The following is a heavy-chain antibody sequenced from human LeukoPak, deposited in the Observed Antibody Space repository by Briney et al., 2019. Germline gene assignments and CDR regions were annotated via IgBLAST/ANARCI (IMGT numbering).Heavy chain of an antibody. V-gene: IGHV3-7*02. J-gene: IGHJ4*02. CDR1: GFIYRNYW. D-gene: IGHD4-17*01. CDR2: INQDGGDK. CDR3: TLTGGTTVTAFDS. Sequence: GGSLRLSCAASGFIYRNYWMAWVRQAPGIGLEWVANINQDGGDKNYVDSVKGRFTISRDNAKSSLYLQMNSLRAEDTAVYYCTLTGGTTVTAFDSWGQGILVTVSS.